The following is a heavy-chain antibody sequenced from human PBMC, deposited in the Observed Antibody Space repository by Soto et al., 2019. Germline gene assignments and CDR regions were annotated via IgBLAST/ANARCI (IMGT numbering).Heavy chain of an antibody. CDR2: IYHSGST. Sequence: LSLTCAVSGGSISSGGYSWSWIRQPPGKGLEWIGYIYHSGSTYYNPSLKSRVTISVDRSKNQFSLKLSSVTAADTAVYYCARKRDYYDSSGSFDYWGQGTLVTVSS. J-gene: IGHJ4*02. V-gene: IGHV4-30-2*01. CDR1: GGSISSGGYS. CDR3: ARKRDYYDSSGSFDY. D-gene: IGHD3-22*01.